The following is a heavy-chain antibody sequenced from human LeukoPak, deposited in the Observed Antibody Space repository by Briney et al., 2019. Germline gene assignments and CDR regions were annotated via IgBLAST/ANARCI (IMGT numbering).Heavy chain of an antibody. V-gene: IGHV4-39*01. Sequence: SETLSLTCTVSGGSISSSSYYWGWIRQPPGKGLEWIGSIYYSGSTYYNPSLKSRVTISVDTSKNQFSLKLSSVAAADTAVYYCARLASGYSSSPFDYWGQGTLVTVSS. D-gene: IGHD6-13*01. J-gene: IGHJ4*02. CDR2: IYYSGST. CDR1: GGSISSSSYY. CDR3: ARLASGYSSSPFDY.